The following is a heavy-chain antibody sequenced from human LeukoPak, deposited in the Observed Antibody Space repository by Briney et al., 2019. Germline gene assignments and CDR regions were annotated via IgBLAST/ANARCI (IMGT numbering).Heavy chain of an antibody. CDR2: ISSSGSTI. J-gene: IGHJ4*02. V-gene: IGHV3-48*03. Sequence: PGGSLRLSCAASGFTFSSYEMNWVRQAPGKGLEWVSYISSSGSTIYYADSVKGRFTISRDNAKNSLYLQMNSLRAEDTAVYYCARGPDRRLRDGYNKSPDYWGQGTLVTVSS. CDR3: ARGPDRRLRDGYNKSPDY. CDR1: GFTFSSYE. D-gene: IGHD5-24*01.